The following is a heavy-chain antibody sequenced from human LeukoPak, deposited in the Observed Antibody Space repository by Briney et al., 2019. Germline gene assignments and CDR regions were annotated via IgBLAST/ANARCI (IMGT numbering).Heavy chain of an antibody. CDR3: ARYYYDSSEVSSSWFDP. Sequence: SETLSLTCTVSGGSVSRYYWSWIRQPPGKGLEWIGYIYYSGSTNYNPSLKSRVTISVDTSKNQFSLKLSSVTAADTAVYYCARYYYDSSEVSSSWFDPWGQGTLVTVSS. V-gene: IGHV4-59*02. CDR2: IYYSGST. D-gene: IGHD3-22*01. CDR1: GGSVSRYY. J-gene: IGHJ5*02.